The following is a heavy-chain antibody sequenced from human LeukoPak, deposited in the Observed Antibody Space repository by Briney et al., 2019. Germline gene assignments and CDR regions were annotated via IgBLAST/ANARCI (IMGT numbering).Heavy chain of an antibody. J-gene: IGHJ5*02. CDR3: AKPRASFQNWFDP. CDR1: GGTFSSYA. D-gene: IGHD2-2*01. CDR2: IIPIFGTA. V-gene: IGHV1-69*13. Sequence: SVKVSCKASGGTFSSYAISWVRPAPGQGLEWMGGIIPIFGTANYAQKFQGRVTITADESTSTAYMELSSLRSEDTAVYYCAKPRASFQNWFDPWGQGTLVTVSS.